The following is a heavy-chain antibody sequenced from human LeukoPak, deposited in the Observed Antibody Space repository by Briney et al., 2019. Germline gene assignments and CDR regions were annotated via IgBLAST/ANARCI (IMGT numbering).Heavy chain of an antibody. J-gene: IGHJ4*02. Sequence: GGSLRLPCAASGFTLSSYSMNWVRQAPGKGLEWVSYISSSSSTIYYADSVKGRFTISRDNAKNSLYLQMNSLRAEDTAVYYCARVRLWTNGDPDYWGQGTLVTVSS. D-gene: IGHD2-8*01. CDR2: ISSSSSTI. V-gene: IGHV3-48*01. CDR1: GFTLSSYS. CDR3: ARVRLWTNGDPDY.